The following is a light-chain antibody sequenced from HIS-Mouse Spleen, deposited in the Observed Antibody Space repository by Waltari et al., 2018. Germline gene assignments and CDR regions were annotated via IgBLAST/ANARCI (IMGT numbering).Light chain of an antibody. V-gene: IGLV3-25*03. Sequence: SYELTQPPSVSVSPGQTARITCSGDALPKQYAYWYQQKPGQAPVLGIYKDSERPSGIPERFSGSSSATTVTLTISGVQAEDEADYYCQSADSSGTYVFGGGTKLTVL. CDR1: ALPKQY. CDR2: KDS. J-gene: IGLJ2*01. CDR3: QSADSSGTYV.